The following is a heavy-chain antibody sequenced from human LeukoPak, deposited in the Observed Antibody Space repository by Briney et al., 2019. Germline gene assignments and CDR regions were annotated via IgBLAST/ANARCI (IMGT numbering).Heavy chain of an antibody. V-gene: IGHV1-2*04. Sequence: ASVKVSCKASGYTFTGYYMHWVRQAPGQGLEWMGWINPNSGGTNYAQKFQGWVTMTRDTSISTAYMELSRLRSDDTAVYYCARGYCSSTSCYYPYYFNYWGQGTLVTVSS. CDR2: INPNSGGT. J-gene: IGHJ4*02. CDR3: ARGYCSSTSCYYPYYFNY. CDR1: GYTFTGYY. D-gene: IGHD2-2*01.